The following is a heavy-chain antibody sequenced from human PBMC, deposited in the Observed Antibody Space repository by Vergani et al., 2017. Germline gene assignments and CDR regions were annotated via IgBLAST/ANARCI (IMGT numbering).Heavy chain of an antibody. V-gene: IGHV3-11*06. D-gene: IGHD2-15*01. Sequence: QVQLVESGGGLVKPGGSLRLSCAASGFTFSDYYMSWICQAPGKGLEWVSYISSSSSYTNYADSLKGRFTISRDNAKNSLYLQMNSLRAEDTAVYYCARDGWGSGGSLDPCAFDIWGQGTMVTVSS. CDR2: ISSSSSYT. J-gene: IGHJ3*02. CDR3: ARDGWGSGGSLDPCAFDI. CDR1: GFTFSDYY.